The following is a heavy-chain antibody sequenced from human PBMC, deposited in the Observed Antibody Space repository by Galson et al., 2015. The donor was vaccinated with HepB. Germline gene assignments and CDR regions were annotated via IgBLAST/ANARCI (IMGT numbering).Heavy chain of an antibody. CDR2: ISGNGGSA. D-gene: IGHD6-6*01. CDR1: GFIFSNYA. CDR3: ARFSGGLAARRPFDY. Sequence: SLRLSCAASGFIFSNYAMTWVRQPPGKGLEWVSVISGNGGSAYYADSVKGRFTISRDNSKSTVYLQMNSLRADDTAVYYCARFSGGLAARRPFDYWGQGTLVTVSS. V-gene: IGHV3-23*01. J-gene: IGHJ4*02.